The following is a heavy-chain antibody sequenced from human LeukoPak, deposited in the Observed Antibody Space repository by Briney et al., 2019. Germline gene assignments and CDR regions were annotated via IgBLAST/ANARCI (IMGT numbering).Heavy chain of an antibody. CDR3: AKERVTDPHWYFDL. CDR2: ISGSGENT. J-gene: IGHJ2*01. V-gene: IGHV3-23*01. D-gene: IGHD2-21*02. Sequence: GSLRLSCAASRFTFSSYAMTWVRQAPGRGLEWVSTISGSGENTHYADFVKGRLIISRDNSKNTLYLQMNSLRAEDTAVYYCAKERVTDPHWYFDLWGRGTLVTVSS. CDR1: RFTFSSYA.